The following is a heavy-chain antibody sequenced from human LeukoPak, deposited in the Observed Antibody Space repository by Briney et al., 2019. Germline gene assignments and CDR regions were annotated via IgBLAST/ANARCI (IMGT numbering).Heavy chain of an antibody. CDR1: GFTFSSYS. Sequence: PGGSLRLSCAASGFTFSSYSMNWVRQAPGKGLEWVSYISSSSSTIYYADSVKGRFTISRDNAKNSLYLQMNSLRAEDTAVYYCAKDRGATIEGSDYWGQGTPVTVSS. CDR2: ISSSSSTI. V-gene: IGHV3-48*04. J-gene: IGHJ4*02. D-gene: IGHD5-24*01. CDR3: AKDRGATIEGSDY.